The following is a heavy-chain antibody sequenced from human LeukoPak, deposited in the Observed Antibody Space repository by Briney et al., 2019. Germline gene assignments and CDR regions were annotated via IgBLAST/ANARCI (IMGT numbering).Heavy chain of an antibody. V-gene: IGHV1-8*01. CDR2: MNPNGGNT. Sequence: ASVNVSFKASGYTFTSYDINWVRQATGQGLEWMGWMNPNGGNTGYAQKFQGRVTMTRDTSTSTVYMELSSLRSEDTAVYYCARAPRFLEWLLAPGGGFDPWGQGTLVTVSS. J-gene: IGHJ5*02. D-gene: IGHD3-3*01. CDR3: ARAPRFLEWLLAPGGGFDP. CDR1: GYTFTSYD.